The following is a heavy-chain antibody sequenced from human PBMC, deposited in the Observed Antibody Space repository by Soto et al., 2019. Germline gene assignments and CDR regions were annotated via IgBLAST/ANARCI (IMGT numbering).Heavy chain of an antibody. V-gene: IGHV3-15*01. D-gene: IGHD3-3*01. CDR3: TIEIRISARSDY. CDR1: GFTFSNAW. CDR2: IKSRADGGTT. Sequence: GGSLRLSCAASGFTFSNAWMSWVRQAPGKGLEWVGRIKSRADGGTTDYAAPVKGRFTISRDDSKNTLYLQMNSLETEDTALYYCTIEIRISARSDYWGQGTLVTVSS. J-gene: IGHJ4*02.